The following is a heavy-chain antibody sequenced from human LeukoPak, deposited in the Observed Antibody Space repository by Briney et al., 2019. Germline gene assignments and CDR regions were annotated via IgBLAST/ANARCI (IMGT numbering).Heavy chain of an antibody. V-gene: IGHV4-59*01. CDR2: IYYSGST. J-gene: IGHJ4*02. Sequence: SETLCLTCTVSGGSISSYYWSWIRQPPGKGLEWIGYIYYSGSTNYNPSLKSRVTISVDTSKNQFSLKLSSVTAADTAVYYCARRGSGSWWVFDYWGQGTLVTVSS. CDR1: GGSISSYY. CDR3: ARRGSGSWWVFDY. D-gene: IGHD6-19*01.